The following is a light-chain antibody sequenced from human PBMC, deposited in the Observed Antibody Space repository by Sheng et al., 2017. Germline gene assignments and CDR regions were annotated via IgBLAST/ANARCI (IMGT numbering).Light chain of an antibody. CDR3: QQSYMTPRT. CDR2: AAS. Sequence: DVQMTQSPSTLSASVGDRVTITCRTSQTVRTYLNWYQQKAGKPPKLLIYAASSLHSGVPSRFGGSGSGTEFTLTISSLQPEDSATYYCQQSYMTPRTFGQGTDGEI. CDR1: QTVRTY. V-gene: IGKV1-39*01. J-gene: IGKJ1*01.